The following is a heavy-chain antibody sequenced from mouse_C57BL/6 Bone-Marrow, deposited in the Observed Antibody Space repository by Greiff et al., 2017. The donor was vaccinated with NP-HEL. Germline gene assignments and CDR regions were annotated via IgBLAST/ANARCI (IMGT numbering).Heavy chain of an antibody. J-gene: IGHJ3*01. Sequence: QVQLQQPGAELVRPGSSVKLSCKASGYTFTSYWMHWVKQRPIQGLEWIGNIDPSDSEAHYNQKFKDKATLTVDKSSSTAYMQLSSLTSEDSAVYYCARGSNYVAYWGQGTLVTVSA. CDR1: GYTFTSYW. CDR2: IDPSDSEA. D-gene: IGHD2-5*01. V-gene: IGHV1-52*01. CDR3: ARGSNYVAY.